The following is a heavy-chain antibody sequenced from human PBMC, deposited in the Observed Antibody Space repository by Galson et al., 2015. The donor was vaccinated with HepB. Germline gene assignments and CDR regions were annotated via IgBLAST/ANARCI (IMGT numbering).Heavy chain of an antibody. D-gene: IGHD5-18*01. CDR1: GFTFINYW. CDR2: IRHDGSQR. J-gene: IGHJ4*02. CDR3: ARSSYSYSHFDF. V-gene: IGHV3-7*01. Sequence: SLRLSCAASGFTFINYWMTWVRQAPGKGLEWVANIRHDGSQRYFVDSVKGRFTISRDNAEESLYLEMNSLRPEDTAAYYCARSSYSYSHFDFWGQGTLVSVSS.